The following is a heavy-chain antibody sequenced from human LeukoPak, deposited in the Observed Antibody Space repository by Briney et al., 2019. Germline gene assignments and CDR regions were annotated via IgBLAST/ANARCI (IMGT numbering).Heavy chain of an antibody. CDR1: GFTFSSYA. V-gene: IGHV3-64D*06. D-gene: IGHD3-10*01. J-gene: IGHJ4*02. CDR2: ISSNGGST. Sequence: GESLRLSCSASGFTFSSYATHWVRQAPGKGLEYVSAISSNGGSTYYADSVKGRFTISRDNSKNTLYLQMSSLRAEDTAVYYCVTDRRGILVRGTTFDYWGQGTLVTVSS. CDR3: VTDRRGILVRGTTFDY.